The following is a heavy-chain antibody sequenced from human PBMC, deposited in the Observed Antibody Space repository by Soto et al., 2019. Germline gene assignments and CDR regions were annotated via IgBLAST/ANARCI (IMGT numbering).Heavy chain of an antibody. CDR3: ARDGAGYDFWSGPYFFDY. D-gene: IGHD3-3*01. CDR2: IYYNGRT. V-gene: IGHV4-59*01. CDR1: GGSISTYY. J-gene: IGHJ4*02. Sequence: SETLSLTCTVSGGSISTYYWSWIRQPPGKGLEWIGYIYYNGRTNYNPSLESRVTISLDTSKSQFSLKLSSVSAADTAVYYCARDGAGYDFWSGPYFFDYWGPGTLVTVSS.